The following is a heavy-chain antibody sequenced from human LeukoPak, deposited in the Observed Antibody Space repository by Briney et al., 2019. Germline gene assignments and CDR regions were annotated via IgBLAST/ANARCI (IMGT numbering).Heavy chain of an antibody. V-gene: IGHV3-23*01. J-gene: IGHJ4*02. CDR2: ISGSGGST. CDR1: GFTFSSYA. Sequence: GGSLRLSCAASGFTFSSYAMSWVRQAPGKGLEWVSAISGSGGSTYYADSVKGRSTISRDNSKNTLYLQMNSLRAEDTAVYYCAKDGVGFGEPFDYWGQGTLVTVSS. D-gene: IGHD3-10*01. CDR3: AKDGVGFGEPFDY.